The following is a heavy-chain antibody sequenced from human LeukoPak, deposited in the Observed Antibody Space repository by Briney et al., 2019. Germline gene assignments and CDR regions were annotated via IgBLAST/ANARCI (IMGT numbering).Heavy chain of an antibody. V-gene: IGHV3-23*01. CDR2: ISGSGGST. D-gene: IGHD1-26*01. J-gene: IGHJ4*02. Sequence: GALRLSCAASGFTFSSYGMNWVRQAPGKGLEWVSAISGSGGSTYYADSVKGRFTISRDNSKNTLYLQMNSLRAEDTAVYYCAKDRKVGATRADYWGQGTLVTVSS. CDR1: GFTFSSYG. CDR3: AKDRKVGATRADY.